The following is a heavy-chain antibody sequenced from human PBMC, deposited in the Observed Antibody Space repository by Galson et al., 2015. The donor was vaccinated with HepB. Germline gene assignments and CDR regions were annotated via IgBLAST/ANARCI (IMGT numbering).Heavy chain of an antibody. CDR3: AKDGDDYGGKLSRADAFDI. CDR1: GFTFSSYA. CDR2: ISGSGGST. D-gene: IGHD4-23*01. V-gene: IGHV3-23*01. J-gene: IGHJ3*02. Sequence: SLRLSCAASGFTFSSYAMSWVRQAPGKGLEWVSAISGSGGSTYYADSVKGRFTISRDNSKNTLYLQMNSLRAEDTAVYYCAKDGDDYGGKLSRADAFDIWGQGTKVTVSS.